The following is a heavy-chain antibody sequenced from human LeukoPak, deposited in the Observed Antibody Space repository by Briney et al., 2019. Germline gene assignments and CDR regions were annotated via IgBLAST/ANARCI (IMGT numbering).Heavy chain of an antibody. Sequence: PGGSLRLSCAASGFTFSSYAMSWVRQAPGKGLEWVSAISGSGGSTYYADSVKGRFTISRDNSKNTLYLQMNSLRAEDTAVYYCANGGGVVATMGGPFDYWGQGTLVTVSS. J-gene: IGHJ4*02. V-gene: IGHV3-23*01. CDR3: ANGGGVVATMGGPFDY. CDR2: ISGSGGST. CDR1: GFTFSSYA. D-gene: IGHD5-12*01.